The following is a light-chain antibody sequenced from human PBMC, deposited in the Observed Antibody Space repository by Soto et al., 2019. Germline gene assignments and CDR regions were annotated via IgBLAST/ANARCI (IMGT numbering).Light chain of an antibody. V-gene: IGLV2-14*01. Sequence: QSVLTQPASVSGSPGQSITLSCTGTGSDVGAYNYVSWYQQNPGKAPQLMIYDVTTRPSGISNRFSGSKSGNTASLTISGLQAEDEADYYCIAHTSSSTYVFGTGTKVTVL. CDR3: IAHTSSSTYV. CDR1: GSDVGAYNY. J-gene: IGLJ1*01. CDR2: DVT.